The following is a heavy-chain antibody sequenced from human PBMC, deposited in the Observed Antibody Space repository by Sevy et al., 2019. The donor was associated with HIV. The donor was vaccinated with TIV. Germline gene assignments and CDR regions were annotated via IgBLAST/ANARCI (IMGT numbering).Heavy chain of an antibody. CDR2: ISADSGNS. CDR3: ARDLGGYGGNSIDY. Sequence: ASVKVSCKASGYPFSSYGISWVRRAPGQGLEWMGWISADSGNSNYAQNLQGRVTMTTDTSTSTAYMELRSLRFDDTAVYYCARDLGGYGGNSIDYWGQGTLVTVSS. J-gene: IGHJ4*02. V-gene: IGHV1-18*01. CDR1: GYPFSSYG. D-gene: IGHD2-21*02.